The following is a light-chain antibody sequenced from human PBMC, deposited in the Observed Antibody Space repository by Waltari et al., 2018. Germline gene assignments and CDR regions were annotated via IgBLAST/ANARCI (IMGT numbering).Light chain of an antibody. CDR2: QSS. CDR3: QNHERLPAV. V-gene: IGKV3-20*01. J-gene: IGKJ1*01. CDR1: QSISRY. Sequence: EIMLTQSPDTLSLSPGERATLPGRASQSISRYLVWYQQKPCQAPRLLIYQSSIRATGIPDRFSGSGYGTDFSLTISKLEPEDFAVYYCQNHERLPAVFGQGTKVEIK.